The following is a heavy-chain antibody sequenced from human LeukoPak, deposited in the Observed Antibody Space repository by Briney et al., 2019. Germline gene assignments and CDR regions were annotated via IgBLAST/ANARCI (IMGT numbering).Heavy chain of an antibody. CDR3: ARVVEKATKRGYFDS. D-gene: IGHD5-24*01. CDR1: GYSFNNYW. CDR2: IYPGDSEA. V-gene: IGHV5-51*01. J-gene: IGHJ4*02. Sequence: GESLKISCKGSGYSFNNYWIGWVRQMPGKGLEWMGIIYPGDSEARYSPSFEGQVTMSADKSISTAYLQWGSLKASDTAMYYCARVVEKATKRGYFDSWGQGTLVTVSS.